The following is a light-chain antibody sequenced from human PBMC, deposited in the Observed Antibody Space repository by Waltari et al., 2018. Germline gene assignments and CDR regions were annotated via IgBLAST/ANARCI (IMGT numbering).Light chain of an antibody. V-gene: IGKV4-1*01. Sequence: DIVMTQSPDSLAVSLGERATINCKSSQSILYSSDNRNYLAWYQQKPGQSPKLVMYWASTRGSGVPDRFSGSWSGTDFTLTISSLQAEDVAVYYCQQYYSSPLTLGGGTKVEIK. J-gene: IGKJ4*01. CDR3: QQYYSSPLT. CDR1: QSILYSSDNRNY. CDR2: WAS.